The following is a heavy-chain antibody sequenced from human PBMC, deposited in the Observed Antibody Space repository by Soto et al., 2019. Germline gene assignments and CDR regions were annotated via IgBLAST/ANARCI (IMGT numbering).Heavy chain of an antibody. V-gene: IGHV3-23*01. Sequence: GGSLRLSCAASGFTFSSYAMSWVRQAPGKGLEWVSAISGSGGSTYYADSVKGRFTISRDNSKNTLYLQMNSLRAEDTAVYYCAKGIYDSSGYYFVYYFDYWGQGTLVTVSS. CDR2: ISGSGGST. CDR1: GFTFSSYA. D-gene: IGHD3-22*01. J-gene: IGHJ4*02. CDR3: AKGIYDSSGYYFVYYFDY.